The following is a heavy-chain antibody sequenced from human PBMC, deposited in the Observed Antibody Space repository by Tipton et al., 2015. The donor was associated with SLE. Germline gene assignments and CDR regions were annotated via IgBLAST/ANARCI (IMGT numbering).Heavy chain of an antibody. D-gene: IGHD2-15*01. Sequence: SLRLSCAASGFTFDDYGMSWVRQAPGKGLVWVSRINSDGSSTSYADSVKGRFTISRDNAKNTLYLQMNSLRAEDTAVYYCARGFPRIGAFDIWGQGTMVTVSS. CDR2: INSDGSST. V-gene: IGHV3-74*01. CDR1: GFTFDDYG. J-gene: IGHJ3*02. CDR3: ARGFPRIGAFDI.